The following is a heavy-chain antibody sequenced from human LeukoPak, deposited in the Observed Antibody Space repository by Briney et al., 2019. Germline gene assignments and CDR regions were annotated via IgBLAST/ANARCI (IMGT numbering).Heavy chain of an antibody. J-gene: IGHJ6*03. CDR3: ARVEEGYGSGRRENYYYYYMDV. D-gene: IGHD3-10*01. CDR2: IYYSGST. V-gene: IGHV4-59*01. Sequence: SETLSLTCSVSSGFITAYYWSWIRQPPGKGLEWIGYIYYSGSTNYNPSLKSRVTISVDTSKNQFSLKLSSVTAADTAVYYCARVEEGYGSGRRENYYYYYMDVWGKGTTVTVSS. CDR1: SGFITAYY.